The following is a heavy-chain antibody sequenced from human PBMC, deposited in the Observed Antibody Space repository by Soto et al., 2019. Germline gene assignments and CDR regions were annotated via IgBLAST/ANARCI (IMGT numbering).Heavy chain of an antibody. D-gene: IGHD6-6*01. CDR2: IYYSGST. Sequence: SETLSLTCTVSGGSISSYYWSWIRQPPGKGLEWIGYIYYSGSTNYNPSLKSRVTISVDKSKNQFSLKLSSVTAADTAVYYCARRSSIAARGHNWFDPWGQGNLVTVSS. V-gene: IGHV4-59*01. CDR3: ARRSSIAARGHNWFDP. CDR1: GGSISSYY. J-gene: IGHJ5*02.